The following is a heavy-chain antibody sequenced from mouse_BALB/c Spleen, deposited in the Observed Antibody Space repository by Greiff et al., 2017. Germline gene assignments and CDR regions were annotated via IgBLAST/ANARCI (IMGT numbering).Heavy chain of an antibody. V-gene: IGHV4-1*02. J-gene: IGHJ4*01. CDR2: INPDSSTI. CDR3: ARGGLGLRYYAMDY. CDR1: GFDFSRYW. D-gene: IGHD3-1*01. Sequence: EVKLMESGGGLVKPGGSLKLSCAASGFDFSRYWMSWVRQAPGKGLEWIGEINPDSSTINYTPSLKDKFIISRDNAKNTLYLQMSKVRSEDTALYYCARGGLGLRYYAMDYWGQGTSVTVSS.